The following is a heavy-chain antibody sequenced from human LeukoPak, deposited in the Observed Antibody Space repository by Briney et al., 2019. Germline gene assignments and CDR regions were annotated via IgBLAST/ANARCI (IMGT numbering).Heavy chain of an antibody. CDR2: IIPILGIA. V-gene: IGHV1-69*04. CDR3: ARGRYCSSTSCDLFY. J-gene: IGHJ4*02. Sequence: GASVKVSCKASGGTFSSYAISWVRQAPGQGLEWMGRIIPILGIANYAQKFQGRVTITADKSTSTAYMELSSLRSEDTAAYYCARGRYCSSTSCDLFYWGQGTLVTVSS. CDR1: GGTFSSYA. D-gene: IGHD2-2*01.